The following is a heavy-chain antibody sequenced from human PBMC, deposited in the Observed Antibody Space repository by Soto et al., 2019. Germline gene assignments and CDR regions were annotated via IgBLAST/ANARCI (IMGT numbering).Heavy chain of an antibody. CDR2: IDPSGRT. Sequence: PSETLSLTCGVYGGSFSGNYWSWIRQPPGEGLEWIGEIDPSGRTNYSPSLKSRATISADTSKNQFSLKLSSVIAADTAVYYCARTLFTYGNWFDPWGQGTLVTVSS. J-gene: IGHJ5*02. CDR1: GGSFSGNY. D-gene: IGHD4-17*01. CDR3: ARTLFTYGNWFDP. V-gene: IGHV4-34*01.